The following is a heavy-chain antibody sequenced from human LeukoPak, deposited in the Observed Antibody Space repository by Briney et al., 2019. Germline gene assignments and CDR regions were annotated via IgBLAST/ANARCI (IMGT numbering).Heavy chain of an antibody. J-gene: IGHJ4*02. V-gene: IGHV3-64*01. CDR2: ISSNGGST. Sequence: GGSLRLSCAASGFTFSSYAMHWVRQAPGKGLEYVSAISSNGGSTYYANSVKGRFTISRDNSKNTLYLQMGSLRAEDMAVYYCARDENYDSSGYYLGGKVGFDYWGQGTLVTVSS. D-gene: IGHD3-22*01. CDR3: ARDENYDSSGYYLGGKVGFDY. CDR1: GFTFSSYA.